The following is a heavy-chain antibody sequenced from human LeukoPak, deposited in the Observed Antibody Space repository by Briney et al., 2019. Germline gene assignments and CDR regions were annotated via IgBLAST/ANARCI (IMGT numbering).Heavy chain of an antibody. CDR1: GDFISSGDSY. D-gene: IGHD3-22*01. CDR2: IYYSGST. CDR3: ARGNSYDSSGYYYEAYYFGY. V-gene: IGHV4-31*03. Sequence: SQTLSLTCTVSGDFISSGDSYWSWIRQHPGKGLEWIAYIYYSGSTYYNPSFRSRFTISLDTSKNQFSLKLSSVTAADTAVYYCARGNSYDSSGYYYEAYYFGYWGRGTQVTVSS. J-gene: IGHJ4*02.